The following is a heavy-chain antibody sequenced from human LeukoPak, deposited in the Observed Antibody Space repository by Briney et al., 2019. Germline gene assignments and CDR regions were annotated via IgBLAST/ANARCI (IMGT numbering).Heavy chain of an antibody. CDR3: AREYYDILTGHNDAFDT. V-gene: IGHV4-34*01. Sequence: SETLSLTCAVYGGSFSGYYWSWIRQPPGKGLEWIGEINHSGSTNYNPSLKSRVTISVDTSKNQFSLKLSSVTAADTAVYYCAREYYDILTGHNDAFDTWGQGTMVTVSS. J-gene: IGHJ3*02. CDR2: INHSGST. D-gene: IGHD3-9*01. CDR1: GGSFSGYY.